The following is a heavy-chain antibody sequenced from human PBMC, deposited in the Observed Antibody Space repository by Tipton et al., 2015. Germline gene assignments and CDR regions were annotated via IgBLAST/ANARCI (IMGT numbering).Heavy chain of an antibody. D-gene: IGHD2-8*02. CDR3: ARVPLVDETRLFDY. J-gene: IGHJ4*02. V-gene: IGHV4-39*07. CDR1: GGSISSSNYY. Sequence: TLSLTCTVSGGSISSSNYYWGWIRQPPGKGLEWVGSMYYSGSTYYNPSLESRVTISVDTSKNQFSLKLRSVTAADTAVYYCARVPLVDETRLFDYWGQGTLVTVSS. CDR2: MYYSGST.